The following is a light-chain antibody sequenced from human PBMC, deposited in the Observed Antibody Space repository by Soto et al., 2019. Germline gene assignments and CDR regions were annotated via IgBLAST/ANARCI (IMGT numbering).Light chain of an antibody. CDR1: SSNIGAGYD. CDR2: GNS. V-gene: IGLV1-40*01. Sequence: QAVVTQPPSVSGALGQRVTISCTGSSSNIGAGYDVHWYQQLPGTAPKLLIYGNSNRPSGVPDRFSGSKSGTSASLAITGLQAEDEADYYYQSYDSSLSGNVVFGGGTKLTVL. CDR3: QSYDSSLSGNVV. J-gene: IGLJ2*01.